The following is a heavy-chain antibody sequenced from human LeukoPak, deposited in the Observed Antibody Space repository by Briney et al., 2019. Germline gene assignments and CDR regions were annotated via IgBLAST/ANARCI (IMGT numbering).Heavy chain of an antibody. CDR3: ARVSQRGYSGYDPVGY. J-gene: IGHJ4*02. CDR2: IYTSGST. CDR1: GGSISSYY. D-gene: IGHD5-12*01. V-gene: IGHV4-4*07. Sequence: SETLSLTCTVSGGSISSYYWSWIRQPAGKGLEWIGRIYTSGSTNYNPSLKSRVTMSVDRSKNQFSLKLSSVTAADTAVYYCARVSQRGYSGYDPVGYWGQGTLVTVSS.